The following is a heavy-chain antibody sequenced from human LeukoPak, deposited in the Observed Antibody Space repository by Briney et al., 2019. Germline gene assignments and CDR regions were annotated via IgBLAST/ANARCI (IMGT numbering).Heavy chain of an antibody. CDR2: IYYSGST. D-gene: IGHD3-3*01. J-gene: IGHJ6*02. Sequence: SETLSLTCTVSGGSISGHYWSWIRQPPGKGLECIGHIYYSGSTNYNPSLKSRVTISVDASKNQFSLKLSSVTAADTAVYYCARGYDFWSGYGAKGYGMDVWGQGTTVTVSS. CDR1: GGSISGHY. V-gene: IGHV4-59*11. CDR3: ARGYDFWSGYGAKGYGMDV.